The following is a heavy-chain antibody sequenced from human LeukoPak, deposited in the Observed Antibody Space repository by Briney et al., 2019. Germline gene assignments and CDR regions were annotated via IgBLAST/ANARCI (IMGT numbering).Heavy chain of an antibody. CDR1: NGSISTYY. J-gene: IGHJ4*02. CDR3: ARPPQYGSGSY. D-gene: IGHD3-10*01. V-gene: IGHV4-59*05. Sequence: PSETLSLTCTVSNGSISTYYWSWLRQPPGKGLEWIGSIYYSGSTYYNPSLKSRVTISVDTSKNQFSLKLSSVTAADTAVYYCARPPQYGSGSYWGQGTLVTVSS. CDR2: IYYSGST.